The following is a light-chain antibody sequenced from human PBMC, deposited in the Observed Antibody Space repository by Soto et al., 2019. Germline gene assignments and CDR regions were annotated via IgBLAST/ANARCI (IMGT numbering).Light chain of an antibody. V-gene: IGKV3-20*01. CDR3: QHYVTWPLT. Sequence: EIVLSQSPCTLSLSPGERATLSCMASQSVSNNYLAWYQQKPGQAPRLLIYGASNRATGIPDRFSGSGSGTDFTLTISRLEPEDFAVYYCQHYVTWPLTFGGGTKVDIK. CDR1: QSVSNNY. CDR2: GAS. J-gene: IGKJ4*01.